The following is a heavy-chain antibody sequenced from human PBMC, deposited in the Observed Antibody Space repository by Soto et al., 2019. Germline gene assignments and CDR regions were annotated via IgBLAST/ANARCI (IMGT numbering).Heavy chain of an antibody. Sequence: GGSLRLSCAASGFTFSSYAMSWVRQAPGKGLEWVSAISGSGGSTYYADSVKGRFTISRDNSKNTLYLQMNSLRAEDTAVYYCAKGELRGYSYGYFDYWGQGTLVTVSS. D-gene: IGHD5-18*01. CDR2: ISGSGGST. CDR1: GFTFSSYA. CDR3: AKGELRGYSYGYFDY. J-gene: IGHJ4*02. V-gene: IGHV3-23*01.